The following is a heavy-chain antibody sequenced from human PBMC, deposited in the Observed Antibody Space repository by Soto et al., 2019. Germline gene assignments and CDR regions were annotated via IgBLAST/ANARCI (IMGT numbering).Heavy chain of an antibody. CDR3: ARAITKESNTYYDFWSGYPYYYYYGMDV. Sequence: PSETLSLTCAVSGGSISSGGYSWSWIRQPPGKGLEWIGYIYHSGSTYYNPSLKSRVTISVDRSKSQFSLKLSSVTAADTAVYYCARAITKESNTYYDFWSGYPYYYYYGMDVWGQGTTVTVS. CDR2: IYHSGST. V-gene: IGHV4-30-2*01. D-gene: IGHD3-3*01. CDR1: GGSISSGGYS. J-gene: IGHJ6*02.